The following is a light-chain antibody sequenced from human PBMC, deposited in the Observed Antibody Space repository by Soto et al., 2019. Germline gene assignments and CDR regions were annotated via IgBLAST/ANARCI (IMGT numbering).Light chain of an antibody. V-gene: IGLV2-18*02. CDR1: SSDVGSYNR. J-gene: IGLJ1*01. CDR2: EVS. CDR3: SSYTSTSTYV. Sequence: QSVLTQPPSVSGSPRQSVTISCPGTSSDVGSYNRVSWYQQPPGTAPKLMIYEVSNRPSGVPDRFSGSKSGNTASLTISGLQAEDEADYYCSSYTSTSTYVFGTGTRSPS.